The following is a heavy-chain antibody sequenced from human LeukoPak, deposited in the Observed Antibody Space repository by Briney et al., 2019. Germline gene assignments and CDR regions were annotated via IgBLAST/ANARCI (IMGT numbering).Heavy chain of an antibody. CDR3: ARDVIR. CDR1: GFTFSDFY. Sequence: GGSLRLSCAASGFTFSDFYMNWIRQAPGKGLEWVSYISTSSSYTDYADSVKGRFTISGDNAKNLLYLQMNSLRVEDTAVYYCARDVIRRGQGTLVTVSS. CDR2: ISTSSSYT. V-gene: IGHV3-11*06. J-gene: IGHJ4*02.